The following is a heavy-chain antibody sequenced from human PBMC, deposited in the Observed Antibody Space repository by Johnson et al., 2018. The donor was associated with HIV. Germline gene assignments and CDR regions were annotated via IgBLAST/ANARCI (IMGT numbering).Heavy chain of an antibody. CDR3: ATELLRTEHDAFDI. CDR2: IRYDGSNK. CDR1: GFTFSSYG. Sequence: VQPVESGGGVVQPGRSLRLSRVASGFTFSSYGMHRVRQAPGKGLEWVAFIRYDGSNKHYADSVKGRFTISRDNSKNTLYLQMNSLRAEDTAVYYCATELLRTEHDAFDIWGQGTMVTVSS. V-gene: IGHV3-30*02. J-gene: IGHJ3*02. D-gene: IGHD3-10*01.